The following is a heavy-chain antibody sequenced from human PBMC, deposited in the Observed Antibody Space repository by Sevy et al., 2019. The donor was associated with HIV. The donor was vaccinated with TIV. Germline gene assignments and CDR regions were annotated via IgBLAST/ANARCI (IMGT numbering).Heavy chain of an antibody. CDR1: GFTFSTYW. V-gene: IGHV3-74*01. CDR2: INSDESSDGGST. CDR3: ARGAGNSELRYYFDY. J-gene: IGHJ4*02. D-gene: IGHD6-13*01. Sequence: GGSLRLSCAASGFTFSTYWMNWVRQAPGKGLVWVSRINSDESSDGGSTRYADSVKGRFTISRENAKNALYLQMNSLRAEDTAVYYCARGAGNSELRYYFDYWGQGTLVTVSS.